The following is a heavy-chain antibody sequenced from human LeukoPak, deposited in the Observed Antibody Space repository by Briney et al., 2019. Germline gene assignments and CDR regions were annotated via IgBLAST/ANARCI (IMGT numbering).Heavy chain of an antibody. D-gene: IGHD5-18*01. Sequence: PGGSLRLSCAASGFTFSSYAMSWVRQAPGKGLEWVSAISGSGGSTCYADSVKGRFTISGDNSKNTLYLQMDSLRAEDTAVYYCAADTAMVMYWGQGTLVTVSS. CDR2: ISGSGGST. CDR3: AADTAMVMY. J-gene: IGHJ4*02. CDR1: GFTFSSYA. V-gene: IGHV3-23*01.